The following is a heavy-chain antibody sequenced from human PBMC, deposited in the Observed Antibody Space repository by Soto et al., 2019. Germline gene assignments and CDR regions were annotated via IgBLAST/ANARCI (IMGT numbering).Heavy chain of an antibody. CDR3: ARHELAAAAGPWFDP. CDR2: IDPSDSYT. V-gene: IGHV5-10-1*01. CDR1: GYSFTSYW. D-gene: IGHD6-13*01. J-gene: IGHJ5*02. Sequence: PGESLKISCKGSGYSFTSYWISWVRQMPGKGLEWMGRIDPSDSYTDYSPSFQGHVTISADKSISTAYLQWSSLKASDTAMYYYARHELAAAAGPWFDPWGQGTLVTVSS.